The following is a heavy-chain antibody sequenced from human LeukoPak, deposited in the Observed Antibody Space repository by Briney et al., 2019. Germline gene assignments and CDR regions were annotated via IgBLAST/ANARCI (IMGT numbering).Heavy chain of an antibody. J-gene: IGHJ4*02. CDR2: IVNDGSGA. CDR3: VRDSPRSGFNVDFDC. D-gene: IGHD2-15*01. Sequence: GGSLRLSCAASGFTFSSHWMHWVRQAPGKGLVWISRIVNDGSGATYVDSVKGRFTTSRDNAKNTLYLQMNSLRAEDTAVYYCVRDSPRSGFNVDFDCWGQGTLVTVSS. V-gene: IGHV3-74*01. CDR1: GFTFSSHW.